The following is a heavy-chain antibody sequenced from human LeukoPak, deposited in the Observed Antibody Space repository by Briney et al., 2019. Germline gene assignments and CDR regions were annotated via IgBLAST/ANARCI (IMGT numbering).Heavy chain of an antibody. CDR2: ISAYNGNT. CDR1: GYSFTSNG. D-gene: IGHD1-26*01. Sequence: ASVNVSCKASGYSFTSNGISWVRQAPGQGLEWMGWISAYNGNTNYAQKLQGRVTMTTDTSTSTAYMELRSLRSDDTAVYYCARDRWEYYFDYWGQGTLVTVSS. V-gene: IGHV1-18*01. J-gene: IGHJ4*02. CDR3: ARDRWEYYFDY.